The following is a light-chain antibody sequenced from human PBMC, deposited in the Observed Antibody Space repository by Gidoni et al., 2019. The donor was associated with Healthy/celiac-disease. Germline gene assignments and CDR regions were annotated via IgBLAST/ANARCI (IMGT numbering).Light chain of an antibody. V-gene: IGLV1-40*01. CDR3: QSYDSSLSGSKV. J-gene: IGLJ1*01. CDR1: SSNIGAGYD. Sequence: QSVLTQPPSVSGAPGQRVTISCTGSSSNIGAGYDVHWYQQLPGTAPKLLIPGNSNRPSGVPARFSASKSGTSASLAITGLQAVDEADYYCQSYDSSLSGSKVFGTGTKVTVL. CDR2: GNS.